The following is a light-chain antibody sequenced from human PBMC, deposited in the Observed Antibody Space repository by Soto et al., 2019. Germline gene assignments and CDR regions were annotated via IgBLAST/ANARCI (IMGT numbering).Light chain of an antibody. CDR2: LGS. J-gene: IGKJ1*01. Sequence: DIVTTQSPLSLPVTPGEPASISCRSSQSLLHNDGYNFLGWYLQKPGQSPQLLIYLGSNRASGVPDRFSGSGSGTDFTLKISRVEAEDVGVYYCMQALQIPWTFGQGTKVEIK. V-gene: IGKV2-28*01. CDR3: MQALQIPWT. CDR1: QSLLHNDGYNF.